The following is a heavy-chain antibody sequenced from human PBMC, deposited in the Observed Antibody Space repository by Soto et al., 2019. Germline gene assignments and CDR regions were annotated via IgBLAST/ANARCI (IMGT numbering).Heavy chain of an antibody. V-gene: IGHV3-20*01. CDR1: GFTFDDYG. CDR2: INWNGGST. D-gene: IGHD1-26*01. CDR3: XXXXXXXXXWDXEDXXGMDV. Sequence: EVQLVESGGGVVRPGGSLRLSCAASGFTFDDYGMSWVRXAXGXGXXXVSGINWNGGSTGYADSVKGRFTISRDNAXXXLXXXXXXXXXXXXXXXXXXXXXXXXXXWDXEDXXGMDVWGQGTTVTVSS. J-gene: IGHJ6*02.